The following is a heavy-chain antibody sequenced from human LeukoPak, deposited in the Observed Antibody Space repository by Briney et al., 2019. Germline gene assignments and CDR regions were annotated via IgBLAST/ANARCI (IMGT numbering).Heavy chain of an antibody. CDR3: ARDQVDYDIPDHFDY. J-gene: IGHJ4*02. Sequence: SETLSLTCKVSGDSISSSSCNWSWIRQPPGKDLEWIGYISQSGNSYFTPSLKSRATISVDRSKNHFSLTLISVTAADTAVYYCARDQVDYDIPDHFDYWGKGTLVAVSS. D-gene: IGHD3-22*01. CDR1: GDSISSSSCN. V-gene: IGHV4-30-2*01. CDR2: ISQSGNS.